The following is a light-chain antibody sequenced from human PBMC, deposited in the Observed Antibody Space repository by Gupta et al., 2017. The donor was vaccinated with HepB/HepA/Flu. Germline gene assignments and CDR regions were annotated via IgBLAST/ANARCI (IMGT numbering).Light chain of an antibody. CDR3: QTWGTGIPV. J-gene: IGLJ1*01. V-gene: IGLV4-69*01. Sequence: QLVLTQSPSASASLGATAKLTCTLISGHSHYDIAWHQQQPEKVPLYLMKVNSDGRHSKGDGIPDRFSGSSSVAERHLTISSLQSEDEADYYCQTWGTGIPVFGTGTKVTVL. CDR2: VNSDGRH. CDR1: SGHSHYD.